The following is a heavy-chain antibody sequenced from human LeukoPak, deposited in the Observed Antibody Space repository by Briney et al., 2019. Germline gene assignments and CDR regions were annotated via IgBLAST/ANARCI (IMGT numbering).Heavy chain of an antibody. CDR2: INPNIGGT. CDR3: AREGPLRLPYFDP. CDR1: GYTFTGYY. Sequence: ASVKVSFKASGYTFTGYYMHWVRQAPGQGLEWMGWINPNIGGTNYAQKFQGRVAMTRDTSISTAYMELSSLRSDDTAVYYCAREGPLRLPYFDPWGQGTLVTVSS. J-gene: IGHJ5*02. V-gene: IGHV1-2*02. D-gene: IGHD4-17*01.